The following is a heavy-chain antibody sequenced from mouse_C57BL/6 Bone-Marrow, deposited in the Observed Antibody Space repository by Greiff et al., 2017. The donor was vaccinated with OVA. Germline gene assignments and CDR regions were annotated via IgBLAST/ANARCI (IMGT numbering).Heavy chain of an antibody. D-gene: IGHD1-1*01. J-gene: IGHJ3*01. CDR3: ASHYYGSAFAY. CDR1: GYTFTDYY. Sequence: VQLQQSGPVLVKPGASVKMSCKASGYTFTDYYMNWVKQSHGKSLEWIGVINPYNGGTSYTQKFKGKATLTVDKSSSTAYMELNSLTSEDSAVYYCASHYYGSAFAYWGQGTLVTVSA. V-gene: IGHV1-19*01. CDR2: INPYNGGT.